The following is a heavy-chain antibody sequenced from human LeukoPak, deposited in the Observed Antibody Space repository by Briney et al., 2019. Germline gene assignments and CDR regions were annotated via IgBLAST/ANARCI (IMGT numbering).Heavy chain of an antibody. Sequence: SVKVSCKASGGTFSSYAISWVRQAPGQGLEWMGGIIPIFGTANYAQKFQGRVTITADKSTSTAYMELSSLRSEDTAVYYCARNSLVRGVPPDYLGQGTMVTVCS. CDR2: IIPIFGTA. J-gene: IGHJ4*02. CDR3: ARNSLVRGVPPDY. CDR1: GGTFSSYA. D-gene: IGHD3-10*01. V-gene: IGHV1-69*06.